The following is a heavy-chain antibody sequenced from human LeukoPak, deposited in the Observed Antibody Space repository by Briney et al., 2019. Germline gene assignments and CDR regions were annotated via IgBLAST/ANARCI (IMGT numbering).Heavy chain of an antibody. CDR1: GFTFSSYG. J-gene: IGHJ6*02. V-gene: IGHV3-33*01. CDR2: IWYDGSNK. CDR3: ARAGGTYSGYGDGMDV. Sequence: PGGSLRLSCAASGFTFSSYGMHWVRQAPGKGLEWVAVIWYDGSNKYYADSVKGRFTISRNNSKNTLYLQMNSLGAEDTAVYYCARAGGTYSGYGDGMDVWGQGTTVTVSS. D-gene: IGHD5-12*01.